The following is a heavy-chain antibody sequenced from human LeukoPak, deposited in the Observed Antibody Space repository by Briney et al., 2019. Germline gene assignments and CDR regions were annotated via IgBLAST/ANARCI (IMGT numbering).Heavy chain of an antibody. D-gene: IGHD6-19*01. Sequence: GASVKVSCKASGYTFTSYYMHWVRQAPGQGLEWMGTINPSGGSTSYAQKFQGRVTMTRDTSTSTVYMELSSLRSEDTAVYYCARDRNRGIAVDWGQGTLVTVSS. V-gene: IGHV1-46*01. CDR3: ARDRNRGIAVD. CDR1: GYTFTSYY. J-gene: IGHJ4*02. CDR2: INPSGGST.